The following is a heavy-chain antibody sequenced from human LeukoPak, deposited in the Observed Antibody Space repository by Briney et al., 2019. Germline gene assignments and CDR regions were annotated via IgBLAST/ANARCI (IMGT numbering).Heavy chain of an antibody. V-gene: IGHV4-31*03. Sequence: SQTLSLTCTVSGGSISSGASDWGWIRQHPKRGLEWVGYINHSGSTYYNPSLGSRVTMSVDTSKNQFSLKLSSVTAADSAVYYCARAARQGFTLIVVPFFYFDLWGRGTLVTVSS. CDR1: GGSISSGASD. D-gene: IGHD3-22*01. CDR2: INHSGST. J-gene: IGHJ2*01. CDR3: ARAARQGFTLIVVPFFYFDL.